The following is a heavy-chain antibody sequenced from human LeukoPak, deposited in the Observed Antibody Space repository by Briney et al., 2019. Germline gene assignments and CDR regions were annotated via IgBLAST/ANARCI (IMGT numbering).Heavy chain of an antibody. V-gene: IGHV3-23*01. CDR1: GFPFSSFD. Sequence: GGTLRLSCAASGFPFSSFDMSWVRQAPGKGLEWVSSVSGSGTSTYYADSVKGRFTISRHNAKNSLYLQMNSLRAEDTAVYYCARAMVHYYYYYMDVWGQGTLVTVSS. CDR2: VSGSGTST. J-gene: IGHJ6*03. D-gene: IGHD3-10*01. CDR3: ARAMVHYYYYYMDV.